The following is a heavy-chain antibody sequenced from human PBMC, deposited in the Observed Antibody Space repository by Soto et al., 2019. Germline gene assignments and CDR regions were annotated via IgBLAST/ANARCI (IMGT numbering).Heavy chain of an antibody. D-gene: IGHD4-17*01. Sequence: EVQLVESGGGLVQPGGSLRFSCAASGFTFSSHWMHWVRQAPGKGLVWVSRINGDGRSTTYADSVKGRFTISRDNAMNMLYLQMNSLRAEDTAVYYCARAHSGAFFDYWGQGALVTVSS. CDR2: INGDGRST. CDR1: GFTFSSHW. CDR3: ARAHSGAFFDY. J-gene: IGHJ4*02. V-gene: IGHV3-74*01.